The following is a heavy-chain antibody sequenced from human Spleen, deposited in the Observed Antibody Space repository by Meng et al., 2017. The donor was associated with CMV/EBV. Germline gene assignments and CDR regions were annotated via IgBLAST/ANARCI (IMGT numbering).Heavy chain of an antibody. J-gene: IGHJ4*02. CDR3: TRRGAHGAGDH. CDR1: GFTFSSYA. Sequence: GGSLRLSCAASGFTFSSYAMHWVRQAPGKGLEWVAVISYDGSNKYYADSVKGRFTISRDNSKNTLYLQMNSLRVEDTALYYCTRRGAHGAGDHWGQGTLVTVSS. D-gene: IGHD2-21*01. CDR2: ISYDGSNK. V-gene: IGHV3-30-3*01.